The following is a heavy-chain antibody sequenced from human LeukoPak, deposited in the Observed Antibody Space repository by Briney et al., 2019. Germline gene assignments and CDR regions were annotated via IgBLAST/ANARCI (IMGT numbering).Heavy chain of an antibody. CDR1: GGSISSGDYY. J-gene: IGHJ6*04. CDR2: IYYSGST. D-gene: IGHD3-3*01. Sequence: SETLSLTCTVSGGSISSGDYYWSWIRQPPGKGLEWIGYIYYSGSTYYNPSPKSRVTISVDTSKNQFSLKLSSVTAADTAVYYCARDQSYYDFWSGSPSDVWGKGTTVTVSS. V-gene: IGHV4-30-4*01. CDR3: ARDQSYYDFWSGSPSDV.